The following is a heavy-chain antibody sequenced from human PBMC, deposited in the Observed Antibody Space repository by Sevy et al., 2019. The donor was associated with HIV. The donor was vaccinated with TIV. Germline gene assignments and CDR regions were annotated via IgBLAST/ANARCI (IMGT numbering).Heavy chain of an antibody. J-gene: IGHJ4*02. CDR2: IRSKAYGGTT. CDR1: GFTFGDYA. D-gene: IGHD3-16*02. CDR3: TRDRAYYDYVWGSYRSPYYFDY. V-gene: IGHV3-49*03. Sequence: GGSLRLSCTASGFTFGDYAMSWFRQAPGKGLEWVGFIRSKAYGGTTEYAASVKGRFTISRDDSKSIAYLQMNSLKTEDTAVYYCTRDRAYYDYVWGSYRSPYYFDYWGQGTLVTVSS.